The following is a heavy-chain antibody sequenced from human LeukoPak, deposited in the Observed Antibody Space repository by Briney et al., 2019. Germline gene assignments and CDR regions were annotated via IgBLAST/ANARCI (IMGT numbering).Heavy chain of an antibody. Sequence: SETLSLTCTVSGGSISSSSYFWGWIRQPPGKGLEWLGSIYYSGSTYYNPSLKSRVTISVDTSKNQFSLKLSSVTAADTAVFYCARRTVPKYCSTTSCYYYNMDVWGKGTTVTISS. J-gene: IGHJ6*03. V-gene: IGHV4-39*01. CDR2: IYYSGST. D-gene: IGHD2-2*01. CDR1: GGSISSSSYF. CDR3: ARRTVPKYCSTTSCYYYNMDV.